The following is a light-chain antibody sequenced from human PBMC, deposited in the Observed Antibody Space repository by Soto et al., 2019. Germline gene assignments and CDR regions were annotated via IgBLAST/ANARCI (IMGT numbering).Light chain of an antibody. Sequence: QLVLTQSPSASASLGASVNLTCTLSGRHSSFAIAWHQQQPEKGPRYLMKLNSDGSHKKGDGIPDRFSGSGSGAERYLTISSLQSEDAADYYCQTWGTGIEVFGGGTKLTVL. V-gene: IGLV4-69*01. CDR2: LNSDGSH. CDR3: QTWGTGIEV. J-gene: IGLJ3*02. CDR1: GRHSSFA.